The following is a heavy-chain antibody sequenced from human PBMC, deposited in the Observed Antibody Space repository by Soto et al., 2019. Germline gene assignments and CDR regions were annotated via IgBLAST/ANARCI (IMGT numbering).Heavy chain of an antibody. Sequence: SETLSLTCAVYCGSFSGYYWSWIRQPPGKGLEWIGESNHSGSTNYNPSLKSRVTISVETSKNQFSLKLSSVTAADTAVYYCASLAGWRKCYYYYGMDVWGQGTTVTVSS. CDR2: SNHSGST. CDR3: ASLAGWRKCYYYYGMDV. D-gene: IGHD2-15*01. V-gene: IGHV4-34*01. J-gene: IGHJ6*02. CDR1: CGSFSGYY.